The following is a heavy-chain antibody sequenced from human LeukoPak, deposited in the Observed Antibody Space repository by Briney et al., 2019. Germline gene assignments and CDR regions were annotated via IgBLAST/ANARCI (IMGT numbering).Heavy chain of an antibody. CDR1: GYTFLNYA. D-gene: IGHD1-26*01. V-gene: IGHV1-18*01. CDR3: ARVGIPLGATNFDY. CDR2: ITPHNDDR. J-gene: IGHJ4*02. Sequence: RDSGKVSCKASGYTFLNYAISWVRQAPGQGLEWMGWITPHNDDRKYAQKFQGRINLIRDTSTSTVYLDMWDLRSDDTATYYCARVGIPLGATNFDYWGQGTLVSVSS.